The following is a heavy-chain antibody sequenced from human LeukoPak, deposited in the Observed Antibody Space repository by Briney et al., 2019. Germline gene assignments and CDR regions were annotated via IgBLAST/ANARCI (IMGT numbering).Heavy chain of an antibody. J-gene: IGHJ4*02. CDR2: INTNTGNP. Sequence: ASVKVSCKASGYTFTSYAMNWVRQAPGQGLGWMGWINTNTGNPTYAQGFTGRFVFSLDTSVSTAYLQISSLKAEDTAVYYCARDSAGYYDFWSGYSQRYWGQGTLVTVSS. V-gene: IGHV7-4-1*02. CDR1: GYTFTSYA. D-gene: IGHD3-3*01. CDR3: ARDSAGYYDFWSGYSQRY.